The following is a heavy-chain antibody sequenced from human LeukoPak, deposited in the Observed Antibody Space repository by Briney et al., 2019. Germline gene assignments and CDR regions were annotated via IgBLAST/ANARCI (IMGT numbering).Heavy chain of an antibody. Sequence: GGSLRLSCAASGFTFSSYGMHRVRQAPGKGLEWVAVIWYDGSNKYYADSVKGRFTISRDNSKNTLYLQMNSLRAEDTAVYYCARQHSGSLDFDYWGQGTLDTVSS. D-gene: IGHD1-26*01. CDR3: ARQHSGSLDFDY. V-gene: IGHV3-33*01. CDR1: GFTFSSYG. J-gene: IGHJ4*02. CDR2: IWYDGSNK.